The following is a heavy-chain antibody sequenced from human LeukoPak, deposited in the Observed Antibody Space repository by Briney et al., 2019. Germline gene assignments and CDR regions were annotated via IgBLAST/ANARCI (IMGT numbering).Heavy chain of an antibody. J-gene: IGHJ4*02. V-gene: IGHV3-73*01. D-gene: IGHD6-19*01. CDR2: IRSKANSYAT. CDR3: TRQGYSSGCFDY. CDR1: GFTFSGSA. Sequence: GGSLRLSCAASGFTFSGSAMHWVRQASGKGLEWVGRIRSKANSYATAYAASVKGRFTISRDDSKNTAYLQMNSLKTEDTAVYYCTRQGYSSGCFDYWGQGTLVSVSS.